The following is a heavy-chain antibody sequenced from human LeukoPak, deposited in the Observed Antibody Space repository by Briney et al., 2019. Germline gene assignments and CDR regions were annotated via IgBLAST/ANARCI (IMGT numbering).Heavy chain of an antibody. J-gene: IGHJ4*02. CDR1: GYTISNYA. D-gene: IGHD1-26*01. Sequence: VASVTVSCKASGYTISNYAFTWVRQAPGQGLEWMGWISVFNGNTKYAQKLQGRVTMTTDTSTSTAYMELRSLTSDDTAVYYCARDRIGGTYYDYWGQGTLVTVSS. CDR2: ISVFNGNT. CDR3: ARDRIGGTYYDY. V-gene: IGHV1-18*01.